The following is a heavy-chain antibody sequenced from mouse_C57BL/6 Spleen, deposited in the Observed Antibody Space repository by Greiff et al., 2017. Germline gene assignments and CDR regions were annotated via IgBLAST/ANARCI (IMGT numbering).Heavy chain of an antibody. V-gene: IGHV1-26*01. Sequence: EVQLQQSGPELVKPGASVKISCKASGYTFTDYYMNWVKQSHGKSLEWIGDINPNNGGTSYNQKFKGKATLTVDKSSSTAYMELRSLTSEDSAVYYCARTKDYYCLDYWGQGTTLTVSS. CDR2: INPNNGGT. CDR1: GYTFTDYY. J-gene: IGHJ2*01. CDR3: ARTKDYYCLDY. D-gene: IGHD1-1*01.